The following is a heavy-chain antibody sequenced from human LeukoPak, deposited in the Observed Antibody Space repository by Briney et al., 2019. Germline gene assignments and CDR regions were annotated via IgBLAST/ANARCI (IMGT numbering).Heavy chain of an antibody. CDR1: GFTFRNYD. V-gene: IGHV3-30*18. Sequence: PGRSLRLSCAASGFTFRNYDMNWVRQAPGKGLEWVAFTNYDGSDRCYADSVKGRFTVSRDNPKNTLYLQMNSLRTEDTAVYYCAKDLPDRYSLEYWGQGTMVTVPS. CDR2: TNYDGSDR. J-gene: IGHJ4*02. CDR3: AKDLPDRYSLEY. D-gene: IGHD2-15*01.